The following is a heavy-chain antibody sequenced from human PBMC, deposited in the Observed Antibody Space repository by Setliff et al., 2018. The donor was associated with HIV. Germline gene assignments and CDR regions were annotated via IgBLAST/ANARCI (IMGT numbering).Heavy chain of an antibody. Sequence: ASVKVSCKASGYTFTSYGISWVRQAPGQGLEWMGWISGYNSNTKYVQKYQGRVTMTTDTSTSKVYMELRTLRSDDTAVYYCARVPYRSAWFSGGHDAFDVWGQGTMVTVSS. D-gene: IGHD6-19*01. CDR2: ISGYNSNT. J-gene: IGHJ3*01. CDR1: GYTFTSYG. CDR3: ARVPYRSAWFSGGHDAFDV. V-gene: IGHV1-18*01.